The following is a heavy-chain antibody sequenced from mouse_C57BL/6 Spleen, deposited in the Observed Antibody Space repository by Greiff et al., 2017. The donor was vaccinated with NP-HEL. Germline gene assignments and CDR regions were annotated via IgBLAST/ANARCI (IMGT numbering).Heavy chain of an antibody. Sequence: VQLQQSGAELAKPGASVKLSCKASGYTFTSYCMHWVKQRPGQGLEWIGYINPSGGETKYNQNFKGKATMTADKSASTAYMQQSSMTYDESAVYYCARERAEARSAYWGQGTLVTVSA. D-gene: IGHD3-2*02. CDR3: ARERAEARSAY. CDR2: INPSGGET. V-gene: IGHV1-7*01. J-gene: IGHJ3*01. CDR1: GYTFTSYC.